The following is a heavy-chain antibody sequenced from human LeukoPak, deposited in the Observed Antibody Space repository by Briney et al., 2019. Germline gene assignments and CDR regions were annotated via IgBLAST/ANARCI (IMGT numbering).Heavy chain of an antibody. CDR3: ARGYCSGGSCSRNYFDY. CDR2: IYHSGST. J-gene: IGHJ4*02. V-gene: IGHV4-39*07. D-gene: IGHD2-15*01. CDR1: GGSISSGSYY. Sequence: SETLSLTCTVSGGSISSGSYYWGWIRQPPGKGLEWIGSIYHSGSTYYNSSLKSRVTISVDTSKNQFSLKLSSVTAADTAVYYCARGYCSGGSCSRNYFDYWGQGTLVTVSS.